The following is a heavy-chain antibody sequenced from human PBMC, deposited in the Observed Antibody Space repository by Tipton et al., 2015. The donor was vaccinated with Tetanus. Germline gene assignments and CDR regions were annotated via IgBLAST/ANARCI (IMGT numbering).Heavy chain of an antibody. V-gene: IGHV3-30-3*01. CDR1: GLTFSRYA. D-gene: IGHD3-10*01. J-gene: IGHJ4*02. Sequence: SLRLSCAASGLTFSRYALHWVRQAHGHGLEWVAIISFDGTYRYYADSAKGRFTISRDNSKNTLYLQVNSLRVDDTAVYYCASGVLLQGGPLDNWGQGTLVTVSS. CDR2: ISFDGTYR. CDR3: ASGVLLQGGPLDN.